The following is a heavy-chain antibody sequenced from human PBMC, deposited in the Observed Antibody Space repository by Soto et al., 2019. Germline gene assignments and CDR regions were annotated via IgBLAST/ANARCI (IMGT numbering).Heavy chain of an antibody. J-gene: IGHJ2*01. V-gene: IGHV3-64*01. Sequence: EVQLVESGGGLVKPGGSLRLSCAASGFTFSSYAMHWVRQAPGKGLEYVSAIRSNGGSTYYGNSVKGRFTISRDNSKNTLYLQMGSLRAEDMAVYYCARSSIGLVWFGDEFDLWGRGTLVTVSS. CDR1: GFTFSSYA. CDR3: ARSSIGLVWFGDEFDL. CDR2: IRSNGGST. D-gene: IGHD3-10*01.